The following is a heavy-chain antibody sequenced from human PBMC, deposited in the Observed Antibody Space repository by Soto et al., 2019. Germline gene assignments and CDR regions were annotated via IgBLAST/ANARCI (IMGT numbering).Heavy chain of an antibody. CDR2: ISYDGSNK. CDR3: AKDGLHYGGPDY. CDR1: GFTFSSYG. V-gene: IGHV3-30*18. J-gene: IGHJ4*02. Sequence: QVQLVESGGGVVQPGRSLRLSCAASGFTFSSYGMHWVRQAPGKGLEWVAVISYDGSNKYYADSVKGRFTISRDNSKNTLYLQMNSLRAEDTAVYYCAKDGLHYGGPDYWGQGTLVTVSS. D-gene: IGHD4-17*01.